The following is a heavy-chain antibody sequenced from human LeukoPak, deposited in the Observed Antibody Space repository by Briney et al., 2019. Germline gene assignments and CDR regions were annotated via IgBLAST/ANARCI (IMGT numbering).Heavy chain of an antibody. V-gene: IGHV4-34*01. Sequence: SETLSLTCAVYGGSFSGYYRSWIRQPPGKGLEWIGEINHSGSTNYNPSLKSRVTISVDTSKNQFSLKLSSVTAADTAVYYCARQDYDFWSGYRGAFDIWGQGTMVTVSS. CDR3: ARQDYDFWSGYRGAFDI. D-gene: IGHD3-3*01. CDR2: INHSGST. CDR1: GGSFSGYY. J-gene: IGHJ3*02.